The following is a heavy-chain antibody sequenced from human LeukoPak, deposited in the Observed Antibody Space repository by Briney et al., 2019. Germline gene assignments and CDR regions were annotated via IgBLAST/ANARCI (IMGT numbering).Heavy chain of an antibody. D-gene: IGHD6-19*01. CDR1: GYTFTGYY. J-gene: IGHJ3*02. V-gene: IGHV1-2*02. CDR2: INPNSGGT. Sequence: ASVKVSCTASGYTFTGYYMHWVRQAPGQGLEWMGWINPNSGGTNYAQKFQGRVTMTRDTSISTAYMELSRLRSDDTAVYYCATKQWLVRLAFDIWGQGTMVTVSS. CDR3: ATKQWLVRLAFDI.